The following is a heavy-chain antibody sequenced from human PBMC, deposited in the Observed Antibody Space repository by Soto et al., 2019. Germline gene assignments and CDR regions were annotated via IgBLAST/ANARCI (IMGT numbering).Heavy chain of an antibody. CDR3: ARGVRSSWQQIIDY. D-gene: IGHD6-13*01. CDR2: INPNSGGT. J-gene: IGHJ4*02. CDR1: GYTFPGYY. V-gene: IGHV1-2*04. Sequence: ASVKVSCKASGYTFPGYYMHWLRQAPGQGLEWMGWINPNSGGTNYAQKFQGWVTMTRDTSISTAYMELSRLRSDDTAVYYCARGVRSSWQQIIDYWGQGTLVNVSS.